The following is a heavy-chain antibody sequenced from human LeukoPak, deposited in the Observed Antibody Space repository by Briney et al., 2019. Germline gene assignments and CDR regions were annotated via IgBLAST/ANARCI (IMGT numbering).Heavy chain of an antibody. Sequence: PSETLSLTCTVSGGSISSSSYYWGWIRQPPGKGLEWIGSIYYSGSTYYNPSLKSRVTISVDTSKNQFSLKLSSVTAADTAVYNCARHIGYSNGRLDYWGQGTLVTVSS. CDR2: IYYSGST. V-gene: IGHV4-39*01. J-gene: IGHJ4*02. D-gene: IGHD5-18*01. CDR1: GGSISSSSYY. CDR3: ARHIGYSNGRLDY.